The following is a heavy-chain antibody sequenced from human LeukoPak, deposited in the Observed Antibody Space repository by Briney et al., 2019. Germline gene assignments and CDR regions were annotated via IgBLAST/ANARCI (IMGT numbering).Heavy chain of an antibody. Sequence: PGGSLRLSCVASGFTFSRYGMHWVRQAPGKGLDWVAFIRYDGSNKYYADSVKGRFTISRDNSKNTLYLQMNSLRTEDTAVYYCAKDGGGYYPSYYYYMDVWGKGTTVTISS. V-gene: IGHV3-30*02. CDR1: GFTFSRYG. D-gene: IGHD3-22*01. CDR2: IRYDGSNK. J-gene: IGHJ6*03. CDR3: AKDGGGYYPSYYYYMDV.